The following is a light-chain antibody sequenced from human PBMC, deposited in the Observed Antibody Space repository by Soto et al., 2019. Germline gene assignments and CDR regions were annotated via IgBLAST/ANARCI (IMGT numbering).Light chain of an antibody. Sequence: QSVLTQPPSVSAAPGQKVTISCSGSTSNIGNSYVSWYRQVPGASPQLLIYDNNKRPSGIPARFSGSKSGTSATLGITGLQTGDEADYYCGTWDSSLSAGIFGGGTKLTVL. CDR3: GTWDSSLSAGI. J-gene: IGLJ2*01. CDR1: TSNIGNSY. CDR2: DNN. V-gene: IGLV1-51*01.